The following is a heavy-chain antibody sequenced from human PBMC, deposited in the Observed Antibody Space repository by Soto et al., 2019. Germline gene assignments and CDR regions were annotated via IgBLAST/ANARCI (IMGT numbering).Heavy chain of an antibody. D-gene: IGHD6-13*01. V-gene: IGHV5-10-1*01. CDR2: IDPSDTYT. Sequence: EVQLVQSGAEVKKPGESLRISCNGSGYSFTSYWISWVRQMPGKGLEWMGRIDPSDTYTNYSPSFQGHVTIAADKSTSTASLQWSSLKASDTAMYYCARLQAAAGDNALTFDYWGQGTLVTVSS. CDR3: ARLQAAAGDNALTFDY. CDR1: GYSFTSYW. J-gene: IGHJ4*02.